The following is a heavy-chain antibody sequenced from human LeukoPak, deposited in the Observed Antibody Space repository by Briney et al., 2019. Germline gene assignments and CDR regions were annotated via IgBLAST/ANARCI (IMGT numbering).Heavy chain of an antibody. CDR3: ALHRGSYFDS. V-gene: IGHV1-69*06. CDR1: GGTFGNYA. CDR2: IFPNFDST. Sequence: ASVKVSCKASGGTFGNYAISWVRQAPGQGLEWMGGIFPNFDSTDYAQNFQGRVAIAADRSTGTAYMELSSLKSEDTAVYYCALHRGSYFDSWGQGTLVTVSS. J-gene: IGHJ4*02.